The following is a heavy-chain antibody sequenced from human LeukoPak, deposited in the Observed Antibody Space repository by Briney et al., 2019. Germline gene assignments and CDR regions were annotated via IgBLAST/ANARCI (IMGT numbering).Heavy chain of an antibody. D-gene: IGHD2-15*01. V-gene: IGHV3-7*03. CDR2: INQDGSER. J-gene: IGHJ4*02. CDR1: GFTFRSYW. CDR3: ARDGGPFDS. Sequence: GGSLRLSCAASGFTFRSYWMSWVRQAPGKGLEWVANINQDGSERYYVDSVKSRFTISRDNAKKSVYVQMNSLRAEDTAVYYCARDGGPFDSWGQGTPVTVSA.